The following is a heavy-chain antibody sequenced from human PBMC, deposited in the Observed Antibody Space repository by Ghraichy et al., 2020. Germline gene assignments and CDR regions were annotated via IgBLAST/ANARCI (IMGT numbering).Heavy chain of an antibody. V-gene: IGHV4-34*01. J-gene: IGHJ4*02. Sequence: SETLSLTCAVYGGSITGNYWSWIRQPPGKGLEWIGEINHSGSNNYNPSLKSRVTISVDTSRNQFSLKLSSVTAADTAVYYCARTARGSYSDYWGQGTLVTVS. CDR2: INHSGSN. D-gene: IGHD1-26*01. CDR1: GGSITGNY. CDR3: ARTARGSYSDY.